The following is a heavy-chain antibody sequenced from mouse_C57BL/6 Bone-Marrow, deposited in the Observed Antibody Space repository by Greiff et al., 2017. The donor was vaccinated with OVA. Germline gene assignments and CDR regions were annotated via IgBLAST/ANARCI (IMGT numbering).Heavy chain of an antibody. Sequence: EVLLVESGGGLVQPGGSLKLSCAASGFTFSDYYMYWVRQTPEKRLEWVAYISNGGGSTYYPDTVKGRFTISRDNAKNTLYMQMRRLKSEDTAMYYCARHKGYDGGFADWGQGTLVTVSA. CDR3: ARHKGYDGGFAD. CDR1: GFTFSDYY. J-gene: IGHJ3*01. CDR2: ISNGGGST. D-gene: IGHD2-2*01. V-gene: IGHV5-12*01.